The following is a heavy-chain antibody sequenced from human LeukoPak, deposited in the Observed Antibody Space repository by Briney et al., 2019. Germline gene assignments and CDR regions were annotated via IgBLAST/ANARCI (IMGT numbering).Heavy chain of an antibody. CDR1: GGSISSYY. CDR3: ARVSSNYVHDAFDI. CDR2: IYYGGST. J-gene: IGHJ3*02. Sequence: SETLSLTCTVSGGSISSYYWSWIRQPPGKGLEWIGYIYYGGSTNYNPSLKSRVTISVDTSKNQFSLKLSSVTAADTAVYYCARVSSNYVHDAFDIWGQGTMVTVSS. D-gene: IGHD4-11*01. V-gene: IGHV4-59*01.